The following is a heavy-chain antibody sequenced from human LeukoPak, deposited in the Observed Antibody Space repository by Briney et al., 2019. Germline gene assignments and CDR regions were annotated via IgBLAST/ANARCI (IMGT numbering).Heavy chain of an antibody. J-gene: IGHJ5*02. CDR3: AKDFVPRRVVIATPNWFDP. CDR2: ISGSGGSK. Sequence: GGSLRLSCAASGFTFGTYGMSWVRQAPGKGLEWVSAISGSGGSKDYADSVTGRFTISRDNSKNTLYLQMNSLRAEDTAVYYCAKDFVPRRVVIATPNWFDPWGQGTLVTVSS. CDR1: GFTFGTYG. D-gene: IGHD2-21*01. V-gene: IGHV3-23*01.